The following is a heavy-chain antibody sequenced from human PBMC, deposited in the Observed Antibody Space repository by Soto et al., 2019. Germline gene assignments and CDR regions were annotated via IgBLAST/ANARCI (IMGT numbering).Heavy chain of an antibody. CDR1: GGSLSGYY. CDR2: INHSGST. J-gene: IGHJ6*02. V-gene: IGHV4-34*01. Sequence: PSGTLSLTCAVYGGSLSGYYWCWIRQPTGKGLEWIGEINHSGSTNYNPSLKSRVTISVDTSKNQFSLKLSSVTAADTAVYYCARGSFRMVRAPRSHYYGKDVWCQAPPVTV. CDR3: ARGSFRMVRAPRSHYYGKDV. D-gene: IGHD3-10*01.